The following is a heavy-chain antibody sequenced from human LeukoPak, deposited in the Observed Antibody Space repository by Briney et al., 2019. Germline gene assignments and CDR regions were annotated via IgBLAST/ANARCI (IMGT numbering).Heavy chain of an antibody. V-gene: IGHV1-2*02. Sequence: ASVKVSCKASGYTFTGYCMHWVRQAPGQGLEWMGWINPNSGGTNYAQKFQGRVTMTRDTSISTAYMELSRLRSDDTAVYYCAVPPDCSGGRCQRWFDPWGQGTLVTVSS. J-gene: IGHJ5*02. CDR3: AVPPDCSGGRCQRWFDP. D-gene: IGHD2-15*01. CDR1: GYTFTGYC. CDR2: INPNSGGT.